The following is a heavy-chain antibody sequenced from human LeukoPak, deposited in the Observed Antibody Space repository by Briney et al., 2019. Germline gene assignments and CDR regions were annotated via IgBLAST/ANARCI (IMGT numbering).Heavy chain of an antibody. V-gene: IGHV3-30-3*01. CDR3: ARSRLTTLTTVGYYYYYAMDV. Sequence: GRSLRLSCAASGFTFSSYAMHWVRQAPGKGLEWVAVISYDGSNKYYADSVKGRFTISRDNSKNTLYLQMNSLRAEDTAVYYCARSRLTTLTTVGYYYYYAMDVWGQGTTVTVSS. CDR2: ISYDGSNK. CDR1: GFTFSSYA. D-gene: IGHD4-17*01. J-gene: IGHJ6*02.